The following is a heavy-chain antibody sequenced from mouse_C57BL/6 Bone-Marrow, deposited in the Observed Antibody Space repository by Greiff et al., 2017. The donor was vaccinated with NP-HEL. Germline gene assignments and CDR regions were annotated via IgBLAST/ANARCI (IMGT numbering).Heavy chain of an antibody. D-gene: IGHD2-4*01. CDR3: ALYDYEKGAMDY. Sequence: QVQLQQPGAELVKPGASVKLSCKASGYTFTSYWMHWVKQRPGQGLEWIGMIHPNSGSTNYNEKFKSKATLTVDKSSSTAYMQLSSLTSEDSAVYYCALYDYEKGAMDYWGQGTSVTVSS. CDR2: IHPNSGST. CDR1: GYTFTSYW. J-gene: IGHJ4*01. V-gene: IGHV1-64*01.